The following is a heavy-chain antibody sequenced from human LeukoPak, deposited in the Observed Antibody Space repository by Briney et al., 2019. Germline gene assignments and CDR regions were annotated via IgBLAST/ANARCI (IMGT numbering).Heavy chain of an antibody. CDR3: AREAAEADSSGQFDY. D-gene: IGHD3-22*01. Sequence: SETLSLTCTVSGGSISSYYWSWIRQPPGKGLEWIGHIYYSGSTNYNPSLKSRVTISVDTSKNQFSLKLSSVTAADTAVYYCAREAAEADSSGQFDYWGQGTLVTVSS. CDR1: GGSISSYY. CDR2: IYYSGST. V-gene: IGHV4-59*01. J-gene: IGHJ4*02.